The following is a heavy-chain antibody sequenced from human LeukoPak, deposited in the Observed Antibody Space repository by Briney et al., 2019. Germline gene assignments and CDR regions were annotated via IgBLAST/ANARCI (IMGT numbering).Heavy chain of an antibody. CDR1: GGSFSGYY. CDR3: ARQLAARGDY. D-gene: IGHD6-6*01. V-gene: IGHV4-34*01. Sequence: SETLSLTCAVYGGSFSGYYWSWIRQPPGKGLEWIGEINHSGSTNYNPPLKSRVTISVDTSKNQFSLKLSSVTAADTAVYYCARQLAARGDYWGQGTLVTVSS. J-gene: IGHJ4*02. CDR2: INHSGST.